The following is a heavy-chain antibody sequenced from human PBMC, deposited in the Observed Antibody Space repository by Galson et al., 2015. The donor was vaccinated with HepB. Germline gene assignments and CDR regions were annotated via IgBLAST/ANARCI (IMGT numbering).Heavy chain of an antibody. J-gene: IGHJ4*02. CDR3: ARAVPESFDFWSGYSHFDS. Sequence: SVKVSCKASGYTLTNHYLHWVRQAPGQGLEWMGGIIPIFGTTNYAQKFQGRVTLIADKSTSTAYMELSSLTSEDTAVYFCARAVPESFDFWSGYSHFDSWGQGTVVTVSS. CDR1: GYTLTNHY. V-gene: IGHV1-69*06. D-gene: IGHD3-3*01. CDR2: IIPIFGTT.